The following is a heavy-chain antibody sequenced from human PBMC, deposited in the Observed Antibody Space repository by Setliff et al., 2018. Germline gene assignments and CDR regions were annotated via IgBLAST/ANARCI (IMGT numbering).Heavy chain of an antibody. Sequence: SETLSLTCDVSGISITSGHYWGWIRQPPGKGLEWIATIYHRGRTYYNPSLDSRVTISLDTSKNQYSLRLRSVTAADTAVYYRASPRRDDLDTPFDAFDLWGQGTKVTVSS. D-gene: IGHD1-1*01. CDR2: IYHRGRT. CDR1: GISITSGHY. V-gene: IGHV4-38-2*01. J-gene: IGHJ3*01. CDR3: ASPRRDDLDTPFDAFDL.